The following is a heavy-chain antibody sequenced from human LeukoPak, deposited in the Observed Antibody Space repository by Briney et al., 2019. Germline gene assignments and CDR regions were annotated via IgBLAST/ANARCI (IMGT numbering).Heavy chain of an antibody. CDR3: ARKLSYTSAYYFDY. V-gene: IGHV3-21*01. CDR2: ISSSSTYM. CDR1: GFTFSGFG. J-gene: IGHJ4*02. D-gene: IGHD3-22*01. Sequence: GGSLRLSCAASGFTFSGFGMNWVRQAPGRGLEWVSSISSSSTYMYYGDSLKGRFTVSRDNAKNSLYLQMNSLRAEDTAVYFCARKLSYTSAYYFDYWGQGALVTVSS.